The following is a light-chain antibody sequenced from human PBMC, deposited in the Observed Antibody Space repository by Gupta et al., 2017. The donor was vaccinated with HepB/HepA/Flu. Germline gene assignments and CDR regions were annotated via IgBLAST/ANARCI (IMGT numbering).Light chain of an antibody. CDR3: QQRYSTSPVT. CDR2: SAS. Sequence: DIQMTQSPSSLSASVGDRVTITCRASQRISSYLNWYHQKPGKAPKLLIYSASSLQSGVPSRFSGSGSGTAFSITTSSLQHEDFATYYCQQRYSTSPVTFGGGTKVEIK. V-gene: IGKV1-39*01. J-gene: IGKJ4*01. CDR1: QRISSY.